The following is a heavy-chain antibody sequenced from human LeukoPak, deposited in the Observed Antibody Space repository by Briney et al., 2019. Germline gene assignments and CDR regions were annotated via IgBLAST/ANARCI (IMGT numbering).Heavy chain of an antibody. CDR3: ASAPMVRGVIQYYFDY. J-gene: IGHJ4*02. D-gene: IGHD3-10*01. CDR2: IYYSGST. CDR1: GGSISSSSYY. V-gene: IGHV4-39*07. Sequence: SETLSLTCPVSGGSISSSSYYWGWIRQPPGQGLEWIGSIYYSGSTYYNPSLKSRVTISVDTSKNQFSLKLSSVTAADTAVYYCASAPMVRGVIQYYFDYWGQGTLVTVSS.